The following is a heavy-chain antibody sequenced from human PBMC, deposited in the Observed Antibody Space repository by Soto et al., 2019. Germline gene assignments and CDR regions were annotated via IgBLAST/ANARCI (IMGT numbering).Heavy chain of an antibody. CDR2: IYYSGST. CDR1: GGSISSYY. Sequence: QVQLQESGPGLVKPSETLSLTCTVSGGSISSYYWRWIRQPPGKGLEWIGYIYYSGSTNYNPSLKSRVTISVDPSKYQFSLKLSYVTAADTAVYYCAGRIYGSGDMWWFAPWGQGTLVTVSS. CDR3: AGRIYGSGDMWWFAP. J-gene: IGHJ5*02. D-gene: IGHD3-10*01. V-gene: IGHV4-59*08.